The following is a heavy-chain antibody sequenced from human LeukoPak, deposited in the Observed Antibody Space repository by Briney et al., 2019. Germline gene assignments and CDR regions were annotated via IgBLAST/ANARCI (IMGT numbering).Heavy chain of an antibody. D-gene: IGHD6-19*01. Sequence: ASVKVSCKASGYTFTSYGISWVRQAPGQGLEWMGWISAYNGNTNYAQKLQGRVTMTTDTSTSTAYMELRSLRSDDTAVYYCARGRVAVADNTPFDYWGQGTLVTVSS. CDR1: GYTFTSYG. V-gene: IGHV1-18*01. CDR3: ARGRVAVADNTPFDY. CDR2: ISAYNGNT. J-gene: IGHJ4*02.